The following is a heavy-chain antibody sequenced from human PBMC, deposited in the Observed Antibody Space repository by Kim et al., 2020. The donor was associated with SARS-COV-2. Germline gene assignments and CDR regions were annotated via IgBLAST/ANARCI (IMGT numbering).Heavy chain of an antibody. D-gene: IGHD3-9*01. J-gene: IGHJ6*02. V-gene: IGHV3-66*01. CDR2: LYIIWST. Sequence: GGSLRLSCAASELNVSDNYMNWVRQGPGKGLEWVSILYIIWSTYYADSVRGRFTISRDSSKNTLYLQMSNLSADDTAVYFCARDTINSGMDVWGQGTTVTVSS. CDR1: ELNVSDNY. CDR3: ARDTINSGMDV.